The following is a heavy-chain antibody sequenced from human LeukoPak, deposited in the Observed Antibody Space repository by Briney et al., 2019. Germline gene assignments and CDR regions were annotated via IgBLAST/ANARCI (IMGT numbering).Heavy chain of an antibody. Sequence: GGSLRLSCAASGFTFSSYAMSWVRQAPGKGLEWVGRIKSKTDGGATDYAAPVKGRSTISRDDSKNTLYLQLNTLKTEDTAVYYCTTSLTSGYYIDYWGQGTLVTVSS. CDR3: TTSLTSGYYIDY. CDR2: IKSKTDGGAT. J-gene: IGHJ4*02. D-gene: IGHD3-22*01. CDR1: GFTFSSYA. V-gene: IGHV3-15*01.